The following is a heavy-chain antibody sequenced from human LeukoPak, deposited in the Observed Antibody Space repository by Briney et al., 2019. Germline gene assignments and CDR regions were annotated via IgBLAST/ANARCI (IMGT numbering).Heavy chain of an antibody. V-gene: IGHV3-74*01. CDR2: INTDGSTT. CDR1: GFTFSSYW. J-gene: IGHJ4*02. D-gene: IGHD6-25*01. Sequence: PGGSLRLSCAASGFTFSSYWMHWVRQAPGKGLVWVSRINTDGSTTNYADPVKGRFTISRDNAENTLYLQMNNLRAEDTAVYYCARGSPAAVWGQGALVTVSS. CDR3: ARGSPAAV.